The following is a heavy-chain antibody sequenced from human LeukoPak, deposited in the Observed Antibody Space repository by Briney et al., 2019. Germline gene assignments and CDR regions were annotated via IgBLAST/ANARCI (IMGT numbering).Heavy chain of an antibody. V-gene: IGHV3-9*01. Sequence: GGSLRLSCAASGFTFDDYAMHWVRQAPGKGLEWVSGISWNSGSIGYADSVKGRFTISRDNAKNSLYLQMNSLRAEDTALYYCAKGDRYYDSSGYLDYWGQGTLVTVSS. J-gene: IGHJ4*02. CDR1: GFTFDDYA. D-gene: IGHD3-22*01. CDR2: ISWNSGSI. CDR3: AKGDRYYDSSGYLDY.